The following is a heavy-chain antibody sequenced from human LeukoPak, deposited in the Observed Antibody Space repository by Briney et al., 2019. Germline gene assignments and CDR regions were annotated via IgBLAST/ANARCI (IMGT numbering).Heavy chain of an antibody. CDR3: ANGRYFDWFSAFDI. CDR1: GGSISSSSYY. Sequence: SETLSLTRTVSGGSISSSSYYWGWIRQPPGKGLEWIGSIYYSGSTYYNPSLKSRVTISVDTSKNQFSLKLSSVTAADTAVYYCANGRYFDWFSAFDIWGQGTMVTVSS. J-gene: IGHJ3*02. V-gene: IGHV4-39*01. CDR2: IYYSGST. D-gene: IGHD3-9*01.